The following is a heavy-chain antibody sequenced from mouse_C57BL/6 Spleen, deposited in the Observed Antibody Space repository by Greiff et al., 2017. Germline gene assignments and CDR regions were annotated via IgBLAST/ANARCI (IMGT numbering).Heavy chain of an antibody. CDR1: GYTFTDYY. D-gene: IGHD1-1*01. V-gene: IGHV1-26*01. J-gene: IGHJ2*01. CDR2: INPNNGGT. Sequence: VQLQQSGPELVKPGASVKISCKASGYTFTDYYMNWVKQSHGKSLEWIGDINPNNGGTSYNQKFKGKATLTVDKSSSTAYMELRSLTSEDSAVYYCARPTVEAFDYWGQGTTLTVSS. CDR3: ARPTVEAFDY.